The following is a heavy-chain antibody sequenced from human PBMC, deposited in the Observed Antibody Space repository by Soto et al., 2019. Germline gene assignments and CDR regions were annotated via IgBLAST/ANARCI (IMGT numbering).Heavy chain of an antibody. Sequence: QVQLQESGPGLVKPSQTLSFTCTVSGGSISSGGYYWSWIRLQPGKGLEWIGYIYYSGSTYYNPSLKSRVTISVDTSKNQFSLKLSSVTAADTAVYYCASWPPLEPRFDYWGQGTLVTVSS. CDR1: GGSISSGGYY. CDR2: IYYSGST. V-gene: IGHV4-31*03. J-gene: IGHJ4*02. CDR3: ASWPPLEPRFDY. D-gene: IGHD1-1*01.